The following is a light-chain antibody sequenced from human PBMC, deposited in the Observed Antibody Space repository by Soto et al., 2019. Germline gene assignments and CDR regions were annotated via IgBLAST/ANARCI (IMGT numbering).Light chain of an antibody. Sequence: QCVLTQPPSVSAAPGQKVTISCSGSSSNIGNNYVSWYQQLPGTAPKLLIYENNKRPSGIPDRFSGSKFGTSATLGITGLQTGDEADYYCGTWDSSLSRVFGTGTKVTVL. CDR1: SSNIGNNY. J-gene: IGLJ1*01. CDR2: ENN. V-gene: IGLV1-51*02. CDR3: GTWDSSLSRV.